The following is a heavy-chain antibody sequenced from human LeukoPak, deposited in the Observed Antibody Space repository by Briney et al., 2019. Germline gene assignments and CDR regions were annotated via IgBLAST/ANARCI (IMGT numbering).Heavy chain of an antibody. V-gene: IGHV3-30*18. D-gene: IGHD1-26*01. CDR3: AKSLGELPDY. Sequence: PGGSLRLSCAVSGFTFSTYGMHWVRQAPGKGLEWVAVISFDGSNKDYADSVKGRFTISRDNSKNTLYLQMNSLRAEDTAVYYCAKSLGELPDYWGQGTLVTVSS. J-gene: IGHJ4*02. CDR1: GFTFSTYG. CDR2: ISFDGSNK.